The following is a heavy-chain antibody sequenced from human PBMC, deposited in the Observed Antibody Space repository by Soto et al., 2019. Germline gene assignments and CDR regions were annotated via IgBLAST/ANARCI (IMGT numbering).Heavy chain of an antibody. V-gene: IGHV3-73*01. Sequence: GGSLRLSCAASGFTFSGSAIHWVRQASGKGREWVGRIRSKANSYAAAYDASAKGRFTISRDDSKNTAYLQMNSLKTEDTAVYYCTSLSDYYFTGNYYIGRYYWCQEAVLTISS. CDR2: IRSKANSYAA. D-gene: IGHD3-10*01. CDR1: GFTFSGSA. J-gene: IGHJ4*02. CDR3: TSLSDYYFTGNYYIGRYY.